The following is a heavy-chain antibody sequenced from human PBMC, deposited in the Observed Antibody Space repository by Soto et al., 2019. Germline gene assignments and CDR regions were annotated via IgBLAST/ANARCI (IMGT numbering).Heavy chain of an antibody. CDR3: ARDRRGYCSSTSCYKAIDY. V-gene: IGHV1-18*01. Sequence: QVQLVQSGAEVKNPVSSVKVSCKASGYTFTIYGISCGRQAPGQGHEWMGWSSSYNGNTNYAQKLQGRVTMTTDTSTSTAYMELRSLRSDDTVVYYCARDRRGYCSSTSCYKAIDYWGQGTLVTVSS. J-gene: IGHJ4*02. D-gene: IGHD2-2*01. CDR2: SSSYNGNT. CDR1: GYTFTIYG.